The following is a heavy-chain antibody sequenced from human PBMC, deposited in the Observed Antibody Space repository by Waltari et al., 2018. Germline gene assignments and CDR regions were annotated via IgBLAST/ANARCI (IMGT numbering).Heavy chain of an antibody. J-gene: IGHJ6*02. CDR1: GFKFSDYA. CDR2: IGSSSSFM. Sequence: EVQLVESGGGLVKPGGSLRLSCAASGFKFSDYAMNWVRQAPGKGLDWVSSIGSSSSFMDYADSVRGRFTVSRDNAKNTLYLQMDTLRAEDTAVYCCAREGAEQWVVEDYGMDVWGQGTTVTVS. D-gene: IGHD6-19*01. V-gene: IGHV3-21*02. CDR3: AREGAEQWVVEDYGMDV.